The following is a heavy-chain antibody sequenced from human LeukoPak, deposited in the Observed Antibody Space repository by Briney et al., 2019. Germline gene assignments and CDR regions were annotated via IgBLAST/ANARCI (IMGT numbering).Heavy chain of an antibody. Sequence: SETLSLTCAVSGYSINSGYYWGWIRQPPGKGLEWIGSIYHSGTTYYNPSLKSRVTISVDTSKNQFSLKLSSVTAADTAVYYCARLKSFSGYFGVFDIWSQGTMVTVSS. V-gene: IGHV4-38-2*01. CDR2: IYHSGTT. J-gene: IGHJ3*02. D-gene: IGHD4-17*01. CDR1: GYSINSGYY. CDR3: ARLKSFSGYFGVFDI.